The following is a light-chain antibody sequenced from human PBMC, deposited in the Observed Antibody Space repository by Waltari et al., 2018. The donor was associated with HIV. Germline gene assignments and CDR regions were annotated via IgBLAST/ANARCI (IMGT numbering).Light chain of an antibody. CDR3: CSYAGSSTYVV. CDR2: EGD. J-gene: IGLJ2*01. CDR1: SSDVGSYNF. Sequence: QSALTQPASVSGSPGQSITISCTGTSSDVGSYNFVSWYQQHPGNAPKLIIYEGDKRPSGGSYRFSGSKSGSTASLTISGLQAEDGADYYYCSYAGSSTYVVFGGGTQLTVL. V-gene: IGLV2-23*01.